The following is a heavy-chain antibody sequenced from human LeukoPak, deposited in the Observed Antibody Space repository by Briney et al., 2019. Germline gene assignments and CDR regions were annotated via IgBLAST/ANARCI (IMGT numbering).Heavy chain of an antibody. CDR1: GFNFTAYW. Sequence: GGSLRLSCAASGFNFTAYWMSWVRETPERGVGFVANINRDGSVKNYMDSVKGRFTISRDNAKKSLFLELNSLRADDTALYYCARDPGSSAFDLWGQGNLVTVSS. J-gene: IGHJ4*02. CDR2: INRDGSVK. D-gene: IGHD1-14*01. V-gene: IGHV3-7*01. CDR3: ARDPGSSAFDL.